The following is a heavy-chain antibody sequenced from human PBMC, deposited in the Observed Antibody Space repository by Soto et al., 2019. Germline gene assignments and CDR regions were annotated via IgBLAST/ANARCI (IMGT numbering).Heavy chain of an antibody. CDR3: AREDTTQHSSASDY. V-gene: IGHV3-30-3*01. Sequence: GGSLRLSCAASGFTFSSYAMHWVRQAPGKGLEWVAVILYDGSNEYYADSVKGRSTISRDDSENTLYLQMNSLRAEDTAVYYCAREDTTQHSSASDYWGQGTLVTVPQ. CDR1: GFTFSSYA. CDR2: ILYDGSNE. J-gene: IGHJ4*02. D-gene: IGHD3-22*01.